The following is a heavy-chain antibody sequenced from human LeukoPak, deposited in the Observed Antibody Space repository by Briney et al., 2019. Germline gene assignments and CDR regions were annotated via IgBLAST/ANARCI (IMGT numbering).Heavy chain of an antibody. CDR3: ASISHVWSGYYTAHFDY. CDR2: INPNSGDT. J-gene: IGHJ4*02. V-gene: IGHV1-2*02. Sequence: ASVKVSCKTSRYTFTDYYMHWVRQAPGQGLEWMGWINPNSGDTNYAQKFQGRVTMTRDMAITTAYMWLSRLKSDDTAVYYCASISHVWSGYYTAHFDYWGQGTLVTVSS. CDR1: RYTFTDYY. D-gene: IGHD3-3*02.